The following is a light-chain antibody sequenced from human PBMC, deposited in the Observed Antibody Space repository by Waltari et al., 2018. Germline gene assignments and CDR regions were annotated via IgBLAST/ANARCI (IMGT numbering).Light chain of an antibody. Sequence: DIVLTQSPGTLPLSPGGRAPLSCRASPSVRGSLAWYQQKAGQAPRLLIYGASSRATGIPDRFSGSGSGTDFSLTISRLEPEDFAVYYCQHYVRLPATFGQGTKVEI. CDR3: QHYVRLPAT. V-gene: IGKV3-20*01. CDR2: GAS. J-gene: IGKJ1*01. CDR1: PSVRGS.